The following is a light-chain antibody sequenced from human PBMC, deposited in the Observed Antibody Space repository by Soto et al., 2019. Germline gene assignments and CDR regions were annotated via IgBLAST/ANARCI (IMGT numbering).Light chain of an antibody. CDR2: GAS. CDR1: QSVSSSH. CDR3: QQYGNSPPNT. J-gene: IGKJ2*01. V-gene: IGKV3-20*01. Sequence: EIVLTQSPGTLSLSPGERATLSCRASQSVSSSHLAWYQQKPGQAPRVLIYGASSRATGIPDRFSGSGSGTEFTLTISRLEPEDFAVYFCQQYGNSPPNTFGQGTKVEIK.